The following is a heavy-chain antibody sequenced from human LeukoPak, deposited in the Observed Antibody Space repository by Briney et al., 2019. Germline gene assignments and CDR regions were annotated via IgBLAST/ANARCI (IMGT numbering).Heavy chain of an antibody. Sequence: GGSLRLSCAASGFTFSSYAMHWVRQAPGKGLEWGAVISYDGSNKYYADSVKGRFTISRDNSKNTLYLQMNSLRAEDTAVYYCARDVFGYSSSLQIYYWGQGTLVTVSS. CDR1: GFTFSSYA. CDR3: ARDVFGYSSSLQIYY. V-gene: IGHV3-30-3*01. CDR2: ISYDGSNK. J-gene: IGHJ4*02. D-gene: IGHD6-13*01.